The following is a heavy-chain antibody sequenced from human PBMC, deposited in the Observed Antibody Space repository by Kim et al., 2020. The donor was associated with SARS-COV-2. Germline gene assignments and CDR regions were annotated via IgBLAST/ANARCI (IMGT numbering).Heavy chain of an antibody. J-gene: IGHJ6*02. CDR3: AKAGGGSYSYYAMDV. Sequence: ADSVRGRFTISRDNHKNALHLQMSGLRSGDTALYYCAKAGGGSYSYYAMDVWGHGTAVTVSS. V-gene: IGHV3-43*01.